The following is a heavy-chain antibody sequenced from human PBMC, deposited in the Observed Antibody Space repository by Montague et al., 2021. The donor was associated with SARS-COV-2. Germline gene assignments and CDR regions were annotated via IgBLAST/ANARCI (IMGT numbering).Heavy chain of an antibody. CDR1: GFSLSTSGVG. CDR2: LYWDDDK. Sequence: PALVKPTQTLTLTCTFSGFSLSTSGVGVGWIRQPPGKALEWLALLYWDDDKRYSPSLKSRLTITKDTSKNQVVLTMTNMDPVDTATYYCAHRRDFPYYDILTGYDRYYYYYGMDVWGQGTTVTVSS. J-gene: IGHJ6*02. V-gene: IGHV2-5*02. D-gene: IGHD3-9*01. CDR3: AHRRDFPYYDILTGYDRYYYYYGMDV.